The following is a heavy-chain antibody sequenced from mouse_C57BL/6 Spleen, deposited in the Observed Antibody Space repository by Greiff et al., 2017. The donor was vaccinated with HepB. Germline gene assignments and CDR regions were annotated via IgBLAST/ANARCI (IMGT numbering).Heavy chain of an antibody. D-gene: IGHD1-1*01. V-gene: IGHV1-64*01. CDR3: AREAYGSSYAWFAY. Sequence: QVQLQQPGAELVKPGASVKLSCKASGYTFTSYWMHWVKQRPGQGLEWIGMIHPNSGSTNYNEKFKSKATLTVDKSSSTAYMQLSSLTYEDSAVYYCAREAYGSSYAWFAYWGQGTLVTVSA. CDR2: IHPNSGST. J-gene: IGHJ3*01. CDR1: GYTFTSYW.